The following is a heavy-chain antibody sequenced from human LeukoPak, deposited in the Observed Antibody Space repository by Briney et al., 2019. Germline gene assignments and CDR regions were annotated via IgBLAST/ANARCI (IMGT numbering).Heavy chain of an antibody. CDR2: ISAYNGNT. V-gene: IGHV1-18*01. CDR1: GYTFTSYG. Sequence: ASVKISCKASGYTFTSYGISWVRQAPGQGLEWMGWISAYNGNTNYAQKLQGRVTMTTDTSTSTAYMELRSLRSDDTAVYYCARDKGYGSGSYRFDYWGQGTLVTVSS. CDR3: ARDKGYGSGSYRFDY. D-gene: IGHD3-10*01. J-gene: IGHJ4*02.